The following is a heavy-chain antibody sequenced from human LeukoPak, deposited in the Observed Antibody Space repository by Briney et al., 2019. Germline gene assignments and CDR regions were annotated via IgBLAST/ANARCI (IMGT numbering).Heavy chain of an antibody. D-gene: IGHD3-22*01. J-gene: IGHJ3*02. CDR1: GFTFSSYA. CDR3: AREGGNYYDSRAFDI. CDR2: INSDGSST. V-gene: IGHV3-74*01. Sequence: GGSLRLSCAASGFTFSSYAMHWVRQAPGKGLVWVSRINSDGSSTTYADSVKGRFTISRDDAKNTLYLQMNSLRAEDTAVYYCAREGGNYYDSRAFDIWGQGTMVTVSS.